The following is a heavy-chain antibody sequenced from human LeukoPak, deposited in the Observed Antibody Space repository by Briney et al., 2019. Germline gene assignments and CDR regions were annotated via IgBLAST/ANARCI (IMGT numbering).Heavy chain of an antibody. CDR3: ARDREDYYDSSGYYYRDYYYYMDV. CDR1: GYTFTSYD. D-gene: IGHD3-22*01. Sequence: GASVKVSCKASGYTFTSYDINWVRQAPGQGLEWMGWINPNSGGTNYAQKFQGRVTITRDTSISTAYMELSRLRSDDTAVYYCARDREDYYDSSGYYYRDYYYYMDVWGKGTTVTVSS. CDR2: INPNSGGT. V-gene: IGHV1-2*02. J-gene: IGHJ6*03.